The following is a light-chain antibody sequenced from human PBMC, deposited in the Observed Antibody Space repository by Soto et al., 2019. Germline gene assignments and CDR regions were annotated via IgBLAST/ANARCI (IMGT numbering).Light chain of an antibody. CDR1: QTISSW. CDR3: QQLNSYPIT. V-gene: IGKV1-5*03. J-gene: IGKJ5*01. CDR2: KAS. Sequence: IQLTQYPSTPSASVRDRVTLTCRASQTISSWLAWFQQRPGRAPKFLIYKASSLKNGVPSRFSGSGSGTDFTLTISSLQPEDFATYYCQQLNSYPITFGQGTRLEIK.